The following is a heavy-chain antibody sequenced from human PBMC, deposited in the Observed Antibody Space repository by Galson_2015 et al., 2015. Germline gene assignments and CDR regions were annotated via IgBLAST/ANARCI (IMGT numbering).Heavy chain of an antibody. CDR2: ISYDGSNK. D-gene: IGHD3-22*01. V-gene: IGHV3-30*18. Sequence: SLRLSCAASGFTFSSYGMHWVRQAPGKGLEWVAVISYDGSNKYYADSVKGRFTISRDNSKTTLYLQMNSLRAEDTAVYYCAKTDYYDSSGYSTYFDYSGHATLGTVAS. CDR1: GFTFSSYG. CDR3: AKTDYYDSSGYSTYFDY. J-gene: IGHJ4*01.